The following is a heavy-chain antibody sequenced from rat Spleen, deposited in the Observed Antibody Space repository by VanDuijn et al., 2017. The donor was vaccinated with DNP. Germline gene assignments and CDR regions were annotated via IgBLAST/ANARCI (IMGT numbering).Heavy chain of an antibody. V-gene: IGHV5-58*01. CDR1: GSTFNNYW. J-gene: IGHJ2*01. D-gene: IGHD1-11*01. Sequence: EVKLVETGGGLVQPGRSLKLSCVASGSTFNNYWMYWIRQAPGKGLEWISSINHDGGRTYYLDSVKGRFTISTYNAQNTLFLQMSKLGSEDTAFYYCARGPNYGVYSDYFDYWGQGVMVTVSS. CDR3: ARGPNYGVYSDYFDY. CDR2: INHDGGRT.